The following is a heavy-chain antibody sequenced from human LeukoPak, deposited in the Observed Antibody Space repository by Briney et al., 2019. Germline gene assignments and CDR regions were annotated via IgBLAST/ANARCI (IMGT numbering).Heavy chain of an antibody. CDR3: AREGGYYDSSGYSGLWAFDI. Sequence: SVKVSCKASGGTFSSYAISWVRQAPGQGLEWMGGIIPIFGTANYAQKLQGRVTITRDTSASTAYMELSSLRSEDTAVYYCAREGGYYDSSGYSGLWAFDIWGQGTMVTVSS. J-gene: IGHJ3*02. CDR1: GGTFSSYA. V-gene: IGHV1-69*05. D-gene: IGHD3-22*01. CDR2: IIPIFGTA.